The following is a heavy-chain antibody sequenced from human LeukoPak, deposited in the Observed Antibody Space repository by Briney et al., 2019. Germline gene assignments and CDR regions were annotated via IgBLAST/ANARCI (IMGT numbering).Heavy chain of an antibody. D-gene: IGHD3-9*01. V-gene: IGHV1-18*01. Sequence: ASVKVSCKASGYTFTSYGISWVRQAPGQGLEWMGWISAYNGNTNYAQKLQGRVTMTTDTSTSTAYMELRSLRSDDTAVYYCARVRSPLLRYFDWPGLNYYMDVWGKGTTVTVSS. J-gene: IGHJ6*03. CDR1: GYTFTSYG. CDR2: ISAYNGNT. CDR3: ARVRSPLLRYFDWPGLNYYMDV.